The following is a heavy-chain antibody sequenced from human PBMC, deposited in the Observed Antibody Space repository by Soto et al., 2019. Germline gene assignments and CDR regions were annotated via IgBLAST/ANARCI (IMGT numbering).Heavy chain of an antibody. D-gene: IGHD6-13*01. Sequence: EVQMLESGGGLVQPGGSLRLSCAVSGLTFRNYAMTWVRQAPGKGLEWVSTIAGDASSTVYPDSVKGRFTIARDNSNSMLYLQINSLRAEDTAVYYCAKGGHYSVFDPWGQGTLVTVSS. CDR2: IAGDASST. CDR1: GLTFRNYA. V-gene: IGHV3-23*01. J-gene: IGHJ5*02. CDR3: AKGGHYSVFDP.